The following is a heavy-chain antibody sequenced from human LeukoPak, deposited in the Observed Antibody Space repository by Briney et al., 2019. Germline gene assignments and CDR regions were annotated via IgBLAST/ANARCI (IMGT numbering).Heavy chain of an antibody. J-gene: IGHJ6*03. CDR2: IYTSGST. CDR1: GGSISSGSYY. V-gene: IGHV4-61*02. D-gene: IGHD5-12*01. Sequence: PSETLSLTCTVSGGSISSGSYYWSWIRQPAGKGLEWIGRIYTSGSTNYNPSLKSRVTISVDTSKNQFSLKLSSVTAADTAVYYCARDGSGYDCLSKRYYYYMDVWGKGTTVTISS. CDR3: ARDGSGYDCLSKRYYYYMDV.